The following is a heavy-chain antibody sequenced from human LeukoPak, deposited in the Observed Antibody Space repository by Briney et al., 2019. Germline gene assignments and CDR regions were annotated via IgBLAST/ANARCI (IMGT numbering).Heavy chain of an antibody. CDR3: AKGWLQTAEYFQH. V-gene: IGHV3-30*18. Sequence: GGSLRLSCAASGFTFSSYGMHWVRQAPGKGLEWVAVISYDGSNKYYTDSVKGRFTISRDNSKNTLYLQMNSLRAEDTAVYYCAKGWLQTAEYFQHWGQGTLVTVSS. CDR2: ISYDGSNK. J-gene: IGHJ1*01. CDR1: GFTFSSYG. D-gene: IGHD5-24*01.